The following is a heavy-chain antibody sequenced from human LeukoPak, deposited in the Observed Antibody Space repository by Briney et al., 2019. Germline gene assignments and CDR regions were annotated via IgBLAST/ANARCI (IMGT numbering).Heavy chain of an antibody. CDR3: AKDTEAILGVVVPYFDY. Sequence: GGSLRLSCAASGFTFASYAMSWVRQAPGKGLEWVSGISGSGRSTYYADSVKGRFTISRDNSKNTLYLQMNTLRAEDTAVYYCAKDTEAILGVVVPYFDYWGQGTLVTVSS. CDR1: GFTFASYA. D-gene: IGHD3-3*01. V-gene: IGHV3-23*01. J-gene: IGHJ4*02. CDR2: ISGSGRST.